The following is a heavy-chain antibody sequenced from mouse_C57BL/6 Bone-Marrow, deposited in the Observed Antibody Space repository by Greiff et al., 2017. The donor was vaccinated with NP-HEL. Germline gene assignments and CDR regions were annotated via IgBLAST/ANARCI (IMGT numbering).Heavy chain of an antibody. CDR1: GYTFTSYW. Sequence: QVQLQQPGAELVKPGASVKMSCKASGYTFTSYWITWVKQRPGQGLEWIGDIYPGSGSTNYNEKFKSKATLTVDTSSSTAYTQLSSLTSEDSAVYYCARSGGLTGTEDYWGQGTTLTVSS. CDR3: ARSGGLTGTEDY. V-gene: IGHV1-55*01. D-gene: IGHD4-1*01. J-gene: IGHJ2*01. CDR2: IYPGSGST.